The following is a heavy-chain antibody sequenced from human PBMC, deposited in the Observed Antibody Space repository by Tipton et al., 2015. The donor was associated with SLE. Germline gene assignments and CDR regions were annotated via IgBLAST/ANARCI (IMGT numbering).Heavy chain of an antibody. V-gene: IGHV4-39*07. Sequence: LRLSCTVSGCSISSSSYYWGWIRQRPGQGLEWIGSIYYTGSPYYKPALKSRVTISVDTSKTQFSLKLSSVTAADTAVYYSVRAGIAAVYYFDYWGQGTLVTVSS. J-gene: IGHJ4*02. D-gene: IGHD6-25*01. CDR1: GCSISSSSYY. CDR3: VRAGIAAVYYFDY. CDR2: IYYTGSP.